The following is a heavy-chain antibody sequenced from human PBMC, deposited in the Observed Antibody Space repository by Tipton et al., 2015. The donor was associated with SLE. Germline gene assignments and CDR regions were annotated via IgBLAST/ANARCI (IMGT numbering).Heavy chain of an antibody. CDR2: ISDDGSRT. J-gene: IGHJ4*02. CDR3: AKDRIPDSRFEIDY. V-gene: IGHV3-48*03. CDR1: GFTFANYA. Sequence: SLRLSCTASGFTFANYAMTWFRQAPGKGLEWVSYISDDGSRTYYTDSVKGRFTISRDNAKNSLYLQMNSLRAEDTAVYYCAKDRIPDSRFEIDYWGQGTLVTVSS. D-gene: IGHD3-16*01.